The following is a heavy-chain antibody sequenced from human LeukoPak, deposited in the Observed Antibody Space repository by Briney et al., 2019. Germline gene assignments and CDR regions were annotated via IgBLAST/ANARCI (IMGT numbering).Heavy chain of an antibody. CDR1: GYAFDYYG. V-gene: IGHV1-18*01. CDR2: ISLNNGNT. D-gene: IGHD3-3*01. J-gene: IGHJ4*02. Sequence: ASVKVSCKASGYAFDYYGITWVRQAPGQGLEWVGWISLNNGNTHYTKYAQKFQGRVTLTADTSTATAYMELRGLRSDDTAVYYCQRVTIFGVVIDFDCWGQGTLVAVSS. CDR3: QRVTIFGVVIDFDC.